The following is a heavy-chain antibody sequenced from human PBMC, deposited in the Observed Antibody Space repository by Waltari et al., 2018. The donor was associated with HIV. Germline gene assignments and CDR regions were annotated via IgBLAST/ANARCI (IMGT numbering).Heavy chain of an antibody. CDR2: NSAYKGNT. CDR1: GYTFTSYG. Sequence: QVQLVQSGAEVKKPGASVKVSCKASGYTFTSYGISWVRQAPGQGLEWMGWNSAYKGNTNYAQKLQGRVTMTTDTSTSTAYMELRSLRSDDTAVYYCARPEPSSSWRGIGAFDIWGQGTMVTVSS. CDR3: ARPEPSSSWRGIGAFDI. J-gene: IGHJ3*02. V-gene: IGHV1-18*01. D-gene: IGHD6-13*01.